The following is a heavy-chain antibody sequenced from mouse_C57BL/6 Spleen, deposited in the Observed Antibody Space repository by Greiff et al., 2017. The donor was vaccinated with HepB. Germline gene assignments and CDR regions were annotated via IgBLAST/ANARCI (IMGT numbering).Heavy chain of an antibody. CDR3: ARRGYGNYPFWLAY. J-gene: IGHJ3*01. CDR1: GYTFTTYP. D-gene: IGHD2-10*02. V-gene: IGHV1-47*01. Sequence: QVQLQQSGAELVKPGASVKMSCKASGYTFTTYPIEWMKQNHGKSLEWIGNFHPYNDDTKYNEKFKGKATLTVEKSSSTVYLELSRLTSEDSAVYDCARRGYGNYPFWLAYWGQGTLVTVSA. CDR2: FHPYNDDT.